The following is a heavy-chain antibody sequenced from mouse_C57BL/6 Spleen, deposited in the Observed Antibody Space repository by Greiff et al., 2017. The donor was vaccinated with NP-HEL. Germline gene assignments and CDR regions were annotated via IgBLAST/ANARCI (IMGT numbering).Heavy chain of an antibody. D-gene: IGHD1-1*01. J-gene: IGHJ1*03. V-gene: IGHV5-12*01. CDR3: ATYGSSYDWYFDV. CDR2: ISNGGGST. Sequence: EVLLVESGGGLVQPGGSLKLSCAASGFTFSDYYMYWVRQTPEKRLEWVAYISNGGGSTYYPDTVKGRFTISSDNAKNTLYLQMSRLKSEDTAMYYCATYGSSYDWYFDVWGTGTTGTVSS. CDR1: GFTFSDYY.